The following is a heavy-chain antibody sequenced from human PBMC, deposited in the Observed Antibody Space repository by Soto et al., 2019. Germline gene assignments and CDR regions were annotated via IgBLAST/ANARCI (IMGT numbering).Heavy chain of an antibody. V-gene: IGHV2-26*01. D-gene: IGHD6-19*01. CDR3: ARMWYSSGWYYFDY. CDR2: FFSNDDK. Sequence: SGPTLVNPTETLTLTCTVSGFSLSNARVSVSWIRQPPGKALEWLAQFFSNDDKTYSTSLKSRLTISKDTSKSQVVLTMANMDPVDTATYYCARMWYSSGWYYFDYWGQGTLVTVSS. CDR1: GFSLSNARVS. J-gene: IGHJ4*02.